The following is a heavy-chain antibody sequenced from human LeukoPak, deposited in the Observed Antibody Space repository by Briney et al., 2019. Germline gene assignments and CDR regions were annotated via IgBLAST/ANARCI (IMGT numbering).Heavy chain of an antibody. CDR2: IWYDGSNT. V-gene: IGHV3-33*01. CDR1: GYTFSIYG. J-gene: IGHJ4*02. CDR3: ARAGIVNALDY. D-gene: IGHD2/OR15-2a*01. Sequence: GMSLRPSCAASGYTFSIYGMNWVRQAPGKGLEWVAIIWYDGSNTYFAESVMGRFSISKDNFKNIVYLQMNSLKIEDTGVYYCARAGIVNALDYWGQGAQVTVSP.